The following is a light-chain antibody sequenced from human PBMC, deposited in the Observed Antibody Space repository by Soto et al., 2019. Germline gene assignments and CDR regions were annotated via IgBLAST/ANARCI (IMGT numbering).Light chain of an antibody. V-gene: IGKV3D-15*01. J-gene: IGKJ4*01. Sequence: EIVMTQSPATLSVSPGDRVTLSCRASQNIDNNLAWYQQKPGQPPRLLIYGASTRASDIPARFSGSESGKEFALTISSRQSEDFAVYCRRQYNNWPPLTFGGGTEVGIK. CDR1: QNIDNN. CDR3: RQYNNWPPLT. CDR2: GAS.